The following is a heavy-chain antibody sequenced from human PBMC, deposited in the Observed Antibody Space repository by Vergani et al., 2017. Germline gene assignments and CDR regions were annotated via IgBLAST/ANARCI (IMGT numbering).Heavy chain of an antibody. CDR1: GGSFSGYY. CDR2: INHSGST. V-gene: IGHV4-34*01. CDR3: ARAPTYYYYFMDV. Sequence: QVQLQQWGAGLLKPSETLSLTCAVYGGSFSGYYWSWIRQPPGKGLEWIGEINHSGSTNYNPSLKRRVTITVDTSKNQFSLKLSSVTAADTAVYYCARAPTYYYYFMDVWGKGTTVTVSS. J-gene: IGHJ6*03.